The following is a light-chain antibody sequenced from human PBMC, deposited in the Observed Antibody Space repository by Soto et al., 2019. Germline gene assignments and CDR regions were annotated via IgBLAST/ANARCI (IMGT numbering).Light chain of an antibody. CDR2: GAS. CDR3: QQYGSSPPT. V-gene: IGKV3-20*01. J-gene: IGKJ1*01. Sequence: ENVLTQSPGTLSLSPGERATLSCRASQSVSSNYLAWYQQKSGQAPRLLIYGASSRATGIPARFSGSGSGTDFTLTISRLEPEDFAVYYCQQYGSSPPTFGQGTKVEIK. CDR1: QSVSSNY.